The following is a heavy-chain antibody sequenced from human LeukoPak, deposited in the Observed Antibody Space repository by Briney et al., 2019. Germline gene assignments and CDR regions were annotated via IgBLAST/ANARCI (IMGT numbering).Heavy chain of an antibody. D-gene: IGHD3-10*01. Sequence: SETLSLTCAVSGGSISSSNWWSWVRQPPGKGLEWIGEIYHSGSTNYNPSLKSRVTMSVDTSKSQFSLKLSSVTAADTAVYYCARDLIVPDAMTGSGSYSTDYWGQGTLVTVSS. CDR3: ARDLIVPDAMTGSGSYSTDY. J-gene: IGHJ4*02. CDR1: GGSISSSNW. V-gene: IGHV4-4*02. CDR2: IYHSGST.